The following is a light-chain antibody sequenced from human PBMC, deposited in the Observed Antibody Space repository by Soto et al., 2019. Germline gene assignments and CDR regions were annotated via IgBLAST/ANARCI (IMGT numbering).Light chain of an antibody. Sequence: QSALTQPASVSGSPGQSITISCTETSSDVGGYNYVSWYQQHPGKAPKFMIYDVSSRPSGVSNRFSGSKSGNTASLTISGLQAEDEADYYCCSYTTSNTRQIVFGTGTKLTVL. V-gene: IGLV2-14*03. CDR3: CSYTTSNTRQIV. CDR1: SSDVGGYNY. CDR2: DVS. J-gene: IGLJ1*01.